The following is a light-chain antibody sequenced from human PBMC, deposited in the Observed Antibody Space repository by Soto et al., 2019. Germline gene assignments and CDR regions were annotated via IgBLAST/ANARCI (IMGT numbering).Light chain of an antibody. V-gene: IGLV1-40*01. Sequence: QSVLTQPPSVSGAPGQRVTISCTGSSSNIGAGYDVHWYQQLPGTAPKLLISGNSNRPSGVPYRFSASKSGTSASLAITGLQAEDEDGYYCQSYDSSLSGSDVFGTGTKVTVL. CDR2: GNS. J-gene: IGLJ1*01. CDR1: SSNIGAGYD. CDR3: QSYDSSLSGSDV.